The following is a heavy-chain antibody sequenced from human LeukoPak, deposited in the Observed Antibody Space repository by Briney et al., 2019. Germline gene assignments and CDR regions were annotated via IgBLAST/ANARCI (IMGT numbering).Heavy chain of an antibody. D-gene: IGHD1-26*01. Sequence: GGSLRLSCAGSGFTFSTYTMSWVRQAPGKGLEWVSSISSSGRKIYYADSVKGRFTISRDNAKNSLYLQMNSLRAEDTAVYYCARRGNGGYWGQGTLVTVSS. CDR1: GFTFSTYT. J-gene: IGHJ4*02. V-gene: IGHV3-21*01. CDR3: ARRGNGGY. CDR2: ISSSGRKI.